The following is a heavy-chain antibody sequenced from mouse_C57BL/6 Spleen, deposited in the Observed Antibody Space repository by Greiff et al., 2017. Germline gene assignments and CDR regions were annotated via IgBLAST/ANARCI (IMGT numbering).Heavy chain of an antibody. V-gene: IGHV14-4*01. CDR1: GFTINDDY. D-gene: IGHD1-1*01. CDR2: IDPENGDT. J-gene: IGHJ2*01. Sequence: EVQLQQSGAELVRPGASVKLSCKASGFTINDDYMHWVKQRPEQGLEWIGWIDPENGDTEYASKFQGKATITVDKSSNTAYLQLSSLTSEDAAVDYCAVITTVGYWGQGTTLTVST. CDR3: AVITTVGY.